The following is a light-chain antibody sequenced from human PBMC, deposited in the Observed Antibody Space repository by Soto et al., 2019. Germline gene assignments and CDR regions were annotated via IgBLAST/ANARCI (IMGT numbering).Light chain of an antibody. J-gene: IGKJ4*01. CDR1: QSVSSS. Sequence: VGMTQCPSTLSMSPGDRATLSCRASQSVSSSLAWYQQIPGQAPRLLIYDASTRATGIPARFGGSGSGTEFTLTISSLQSEDFAVYYCQQYNNWPPLTFGGGTKVDIK. CDR2: DAS. CDR3: QQYNNWPPLT. V-gene: IGKV3-15*01.